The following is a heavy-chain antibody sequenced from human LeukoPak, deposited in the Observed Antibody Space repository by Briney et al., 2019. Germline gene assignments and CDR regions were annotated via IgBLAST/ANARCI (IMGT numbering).Heavy chain of an antibody. V-gene: IGHV4-38-2*01. CDR1: GYSISSGYY. CDR2: IYHSGST. J-gene: IGHJ4*02. D-gene: IGHD1-26*01. Sequence: SETLSLTCVVSGYSISSGYYWGWIRQPPGKGLEWIGSIYHSGSTYYNPSLKSRVTISVDTSKNQFSLKLSSVTAADTAVYYCARRRGSGSYSFDYWGQGTLVTVSS. CDR3: ARRRGSGSYSFDY.